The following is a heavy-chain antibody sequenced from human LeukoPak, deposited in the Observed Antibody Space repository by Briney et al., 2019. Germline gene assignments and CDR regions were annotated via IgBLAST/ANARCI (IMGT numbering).Heavy chain of an antibody. J-gene: IGHJ6*02. D-gene: IGHD3-3*01. Sequence: GASVKVSCKASGYTFTCYYMHWVRQAPGQGLEWMGRINPNSGGTNYAQKFQGRVTMTRDTSISTAYMELSRLRSDDTAVYYCARTYCDFWTSTPVYYYGTDVWGQGTTVTVS. CDR1: GYTFTCYY. V-gene: IGHV1-2*06. CDR2: INPNSGGT. CDR3: ARTYCDFWTSTPVYYYGTDV.